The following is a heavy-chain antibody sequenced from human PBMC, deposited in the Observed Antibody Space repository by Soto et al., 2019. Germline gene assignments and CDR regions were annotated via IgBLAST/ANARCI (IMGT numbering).Heavy chain of an antibody. CDR3: ARGPSSIADAFDI. Sequence: ESGGGLVKPGGSLRLSCAASGFTFSSYSMNWVRQAPGKGLEWVSSISSSSSYIYYADSVKGGFTISRDNAKNSLYLQMNSLRAEETAVYYCARGPSSIADAFDIWGQGTMVTVSS. CDR2: ISSSSSYI. V-gene: IGHV3-21*01. CDR1: GFTFSSYS. D-gene: IGHD2-21*01. J-gene: IGHJ3*02.